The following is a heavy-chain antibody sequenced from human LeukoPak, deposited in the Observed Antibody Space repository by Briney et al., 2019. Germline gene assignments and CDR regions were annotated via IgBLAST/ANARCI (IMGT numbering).Heavy chain of an antibody. CDR3: ARDQPRGSYFDY. CDR2: ISYDGSNK. D-gene: IGHD1-26*01. CDR1: GFTFSSYA. Sequence: TGGSLRLSCAASGFTFSSYAMHWVRQAPGKGLGWVAVISYDGSNKYYADSVKGRFTISRDNSKNTLYLQMNSLRAEDTAVYYCARDQPRGSYFDYWGQGTLVTVSS. J-gene: IGHJ4*02. V-gene: IGHV3-30*04.